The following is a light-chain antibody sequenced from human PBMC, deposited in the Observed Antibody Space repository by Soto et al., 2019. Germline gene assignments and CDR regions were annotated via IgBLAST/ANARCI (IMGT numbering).Light chain of an antibody. CDR2: DDG. J-gene: IGLJ1*01. Sequence: SHGLTHPRPRPLAPGQTARITCGGHNIASKNVPGYQQKTGQAPVQVVYDDGDRPSGIPERFSGANSGNTAILTISRVEAGDEADYYCQVWDSSSDHPGVFGTGTKVTGL. CDR3: QVWDSSSDHPGV. CDR1: NIASKN. V-gene: IGLV3-21*02.